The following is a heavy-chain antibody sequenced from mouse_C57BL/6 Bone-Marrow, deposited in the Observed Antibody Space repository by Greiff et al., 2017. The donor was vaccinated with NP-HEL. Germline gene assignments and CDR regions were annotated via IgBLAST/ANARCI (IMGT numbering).Heavy chain of an antibody. J-gene: IGHJ4*01. D-gene: IGHD1-1*01. CDR2: IDPEDGET. Sequence: EVMLVESGAELVKPGASVKLSCTASGFNIKDYYMHWVKQRTEQGLEWIGRIDPEDGETKYAPKFQGKATITADTSSNTAYLQLSSLTSEDTAVYYCARNLITTVVADAMDYWGQGTSVTVSS. CDR3: ARNLITTVVADAMDY. CDR1: GFNIKDYY. V-gene: IGHV14-2*01.